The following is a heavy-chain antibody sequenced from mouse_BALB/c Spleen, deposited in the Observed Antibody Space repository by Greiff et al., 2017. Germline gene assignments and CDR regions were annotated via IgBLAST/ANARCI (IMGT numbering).Heavy chain of an antibody. Sequence: EVKLMESGGGLVQPGGSLRLSCATSGFTFTDYYMSWVSQPPGKALEWLGFIRNKANGYTTEYSASVKGRFTISRDNSQSILYLQMNTLRAEDSATYYCARDGYGFAYWGQGTLVTVSA. CDR2: IRNKANGYTT. V-gene: IGHV7-3*02. CDR3: ARDGYGFAY. J-gene: IGHJ3*01. D-gene: IGHD2-2*01. CDR1: GFTFTDYY.